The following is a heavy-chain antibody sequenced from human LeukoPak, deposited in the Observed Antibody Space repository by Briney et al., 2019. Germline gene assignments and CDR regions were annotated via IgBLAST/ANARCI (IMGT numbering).Heavy chain of an antibody. CDR3: ARGLFFDY. CDR1: GFTFSAHS. J-gene: IGHJ4*02. V-gene: IGHV3-48*02. CDR2: ISGSSSTI. Sequence: GGSLRLSCAASGFTFSAHSMNWVRQAPGKGLEWVSYISGSSSTIYYAASVKGRFTVSRDNAKNSLYLQMNSLRDEDTAVYSCARGLFFDYWGQGTLVTVSS.